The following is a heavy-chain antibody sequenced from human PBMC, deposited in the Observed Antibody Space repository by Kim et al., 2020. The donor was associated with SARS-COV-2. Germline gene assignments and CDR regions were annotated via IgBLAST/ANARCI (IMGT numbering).Heavy chain of an antibody. CDR3: ARHGCTGGVCYFDP. V-gene: IGHV4-39*01. J-gene: IGHJ5*02. D-gene: IGHD2-8*02. CDR1: GGSISSSDYY. Sequence: SETLSLTCTVSGGSISSSDYYWGWIRQPPGKGLEWIGSIYYTGTTYYNPSLKSRVNISVDTSKNQFSLKLSSVTDATVYYCARHGCTGGVCYFDPWGQGT. CDR2: IYYTGTT.